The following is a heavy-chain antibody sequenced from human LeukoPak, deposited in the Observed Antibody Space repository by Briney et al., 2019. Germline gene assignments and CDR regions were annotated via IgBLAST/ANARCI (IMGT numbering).Heavy chain of an antibody. CDR3: ARDPHYIAGDYYFDY. CDR2: INPKSGVT. D-gene: IGHD2-15*01. Sequence: GASVKVSCKTSGYTFTGYYMHWVRQAPGQGLEWMGWINPKSGVTNYVQKFQGRVTMTRDTSISTAYMELSRLRSDDTAVYYCARDPHYIAGDYYFDYWGQGTLVTVSS. CDR1: GYTFTGYY. V-gene: IGHV1-2*02. J-gene: IGHJ4*02.